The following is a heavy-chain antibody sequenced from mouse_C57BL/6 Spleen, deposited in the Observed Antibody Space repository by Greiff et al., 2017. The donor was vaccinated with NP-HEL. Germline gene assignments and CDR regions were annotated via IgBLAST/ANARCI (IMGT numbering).Heavy chain of an antibody. CDR3: AKGGWLRSPLFDY. J-gene: IGHJ2*01. Sequence: QVQLKQPGTELVKPGASVKLSCKASGYTFTSYWMHWVKQRPGQGLEWIGNINPSNGGTNYNEKFKSKATLTVDKSSSTAYMQLSSLTSEDSAVYYCAKGGWLRSPLFDYWGQGTTLTVSS. CDR1: GYTFTSYW. D-gene: IGHD2-2*01. V-gene: IGHV1-53*01. CDR2: INPSNGGT.